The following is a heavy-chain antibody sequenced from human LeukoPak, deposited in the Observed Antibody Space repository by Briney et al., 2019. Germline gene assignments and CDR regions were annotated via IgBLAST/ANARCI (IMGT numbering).Heavy chain of an antibody. V-gene: IGHV1-18*01. CDR2: ISAYNGNT. CDR3: ARGGGAAADYSYYYMDV. J-gene: IGHJ6*03. D-gene: IGHD6-13*01. Sequence: GASVKVSXKASGYTFTSYGITWVRQAPGQGLEWIGWISAYNGNTNYARRLQGGVTMTTDTSTSTAYMELRSLRSDDTAVYYCARGGGAAADYSYYYMDVWGKGTTVTVSS. CDR1: GYTFTSYG.